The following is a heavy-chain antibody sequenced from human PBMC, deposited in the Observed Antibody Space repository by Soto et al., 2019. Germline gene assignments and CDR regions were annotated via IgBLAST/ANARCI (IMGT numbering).Heavy chain of an antibody. D-gene: IGHD3-3*01. V-gene: IGHV1-2*02. CDR2: INPATGAA. J-gene: IGHJ3*02. CDR3: ARGGGVGVAGSAAFDM. Sequence: QLHLVQSGAVVKKPGASVTVSCSASGYPVTAYYMHWVRQAPGRGLEWMGGINPATGAAKYTQTFQGSVTMTRDTSTSTVFMELIGLTYEATAVFYCARGGGVGVAGSAAFDMWGQGTLVTVSS. CDR1: GYPVTAYY.